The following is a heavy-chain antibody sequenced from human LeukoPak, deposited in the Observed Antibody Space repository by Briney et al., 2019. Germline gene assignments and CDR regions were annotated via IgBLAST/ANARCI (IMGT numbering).Heavy chain of an antibody. CDR3: ARDPAAWDY. J-gene: IGHJ4*02. D-gene: IGHD6-13*01. CDR2: IKEDGSEE. CDR1: TFTFGNYW. V-gene: IGHV3-7*01. Sequence: GGSLRLSCAASTFTFGNYWMSWVRQASGKGLEWVVNIKEDGSEEYYVDSVKGRFTISRDNTKNSLYLQMNSLRAEDTAVHYCARDPAAWDYWGQGTLVTVSS.